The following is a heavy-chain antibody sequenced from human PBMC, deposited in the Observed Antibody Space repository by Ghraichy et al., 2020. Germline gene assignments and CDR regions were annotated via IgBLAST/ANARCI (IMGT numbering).Heavy chain of an antibody. CDR1: GFTFGDSA. CDR3: AKDIRDGDHFYSYAMDV. Sequence: GGSLRLSCAASGFTFGDSAMHWVRQAPGKGLEWVSTISWNSVYIAYADSVKGRFTISRDNAKNSLYLQMNSLRAEDTAMYYCAKDIRDGDHFYSYAMDVWGQGTTVTVSS. CDR2: ISWNSVYI. V-gene: IGHV3-9*01. J-gene: IGHJ6*02. D-gene: IGHD4-17*01.